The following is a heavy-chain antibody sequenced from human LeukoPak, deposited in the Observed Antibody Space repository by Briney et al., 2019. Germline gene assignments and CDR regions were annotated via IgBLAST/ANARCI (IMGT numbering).Heavy chain of an antibody. CDR1: GFTFSSYE. V-gene: IGHV3-48*03. Sequence: GGSLRLSCAASGFTFSSYEMNWVRQAPGKGLEWVSYISSSGSTIYYADSVKGRFTISRDNAKNSLYLRMNSLRAEDTAVYYCASITELYSGYASGLPFDYWGQGTLVTVSS. J-gene: IGHJ4*02. D-gene: IGHD5-12*01. CDR2: ISSSGSTI. CDR3: ASITELYSGYASGLPFDY.